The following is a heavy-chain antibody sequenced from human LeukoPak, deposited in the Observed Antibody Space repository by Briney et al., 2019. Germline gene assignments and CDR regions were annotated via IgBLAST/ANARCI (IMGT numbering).Heavy chain of an antibody. CDR3: ARDLGVVGATSLDY. V-gene: IGHV1-69*13. D-gene: IGHD1-26*01. CDR1: GGTFSSYA. Sequence: SVKVSCKASGGTFSSYAISWVRQAPGQGLEWMGGIIPIFGTANYAQKFQGRVTITADESTSTAYMELSSLRSDDTAVYYCARDLGVVGATSLDYWGQGTLVTVSS. CDR2: IIPIFGTA. J-gene: IGHJ4*02.